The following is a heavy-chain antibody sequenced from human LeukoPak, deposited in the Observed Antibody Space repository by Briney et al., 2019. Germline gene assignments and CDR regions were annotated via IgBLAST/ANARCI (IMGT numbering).Heavy chain of an antibody. Sequence: PSETLSLTCAVYDGSFSGYYWSWIRHPPGKGLEWIGDVNHSGSTNYNPSLKSRVTISVDTSKNQFSLKLSSVTAADTAVYYCAREVGSTGATRTGTNWFDPWGQGTLVTVSS. J-gene: IGHJ5*02. CDR3: AREVGSTGATRTGTNWFDP. CDR1: DGSFSGYY. CDR2: VNHSGST. D-gene: IGHD2-2*01. V-gene: IGHV4-34*01.